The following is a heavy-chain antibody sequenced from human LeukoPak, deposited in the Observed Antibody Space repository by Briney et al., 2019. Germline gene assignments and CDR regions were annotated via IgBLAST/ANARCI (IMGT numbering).Heavy chain of an antibody. D-gene: IGHD3-22*01. Sequence: SETLSLTCTVSGGSISSYYWSWIRQPAGKGLEWIGRIYPRGDTKYNPSLKSRVTMSVDTSKDHFSLKLSSVTAADTAVYYCARGPLDGSGYYYPYWGQGTLVTVSS. CDR2: IYPRGDT. J-gene: IGHJ4*02. CDR3: ARGPLDGSGYYYPY. CDR1: GGSISSYY. V-gene: IGHV4-4*07.